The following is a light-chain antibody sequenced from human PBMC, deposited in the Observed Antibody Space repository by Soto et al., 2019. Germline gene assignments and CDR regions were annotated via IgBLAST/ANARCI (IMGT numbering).Light chain of an antibody. Sequence: QSVLTQPPSASGTPGQRVTISCSGSSSNIGSNTVYWYQQLPGTAPKLLIYNNNQRPSGVPDRFSGSKSGTSASLAISGLQSEEETDYYCAAWDDSLNAVLFGGGTKLTVL. CDR1: SSNIGSNT. J-gene: IGLJ2*01. CDR2: NNN. V-gene: IGLV1-44*01. CDR3: AAWDDSLNAVL.